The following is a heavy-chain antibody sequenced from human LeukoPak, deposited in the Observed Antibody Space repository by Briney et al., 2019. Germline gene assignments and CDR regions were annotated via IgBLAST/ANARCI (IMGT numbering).Heavy chain of an antibody. CDR2: IYTSGST. V-gene: IGHV4-4*09. Sequence: SETLSLTCTVSGGSISSYYWSWIRQPPGKGLEWIGYIYTSGSTNYNPSLKSRVTISVDTSKNQFSLKLSSVTAADTAVYYCARRASRRWFDPWGQGTLVTVSS. J-gene: IGHJ5*02. CDR1: GGSISSYY. CDR3: ARRASRRWFDP.